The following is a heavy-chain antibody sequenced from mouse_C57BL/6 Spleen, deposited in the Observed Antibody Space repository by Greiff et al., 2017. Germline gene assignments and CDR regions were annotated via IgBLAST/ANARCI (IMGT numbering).Heavy chain of an antibody. CDR2: IDPANGNT. Sequence: EVQLQQSVAELVRPGASVKLSCTASGFNIKNTYMHWVKQRPEQGLEWIGRIDPANGNTKYAPKFQGKATITADTSSNTAYLQLNSLTSEDTAIYYCAREGYYDYKFLYYFDYWGQGTTLTVSS. D-gene: IGHD2-4*01. J-gene: IGHJ2*01. V-gene: IGHV14-3*01. CDR3: AREGYYDYKFLYYFDY. CDR1: GFNIKNTY.